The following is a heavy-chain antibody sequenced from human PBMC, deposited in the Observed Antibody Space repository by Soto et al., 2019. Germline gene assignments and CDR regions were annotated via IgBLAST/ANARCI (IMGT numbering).Heavy chain of an antibody. J-gene: IGHJ4*02. Sequence: GGSLRLSCAASGFIFINYAMSWVRQAPWKGPEWVSSISGSGVNTFYADSVKGRFTISRDNSKNMLYFQMSSLRAEDTAVYYCVKAKKAGGSGWYSFDYWGQGTQVTVSS. CDR1: GFIFINYA. D-gene: IGHD6-19*01. V-gene: IGHV3-23*01. CDR2: ISGSGVNT. CDR3: VKAKKAGGSGWYSFDY.